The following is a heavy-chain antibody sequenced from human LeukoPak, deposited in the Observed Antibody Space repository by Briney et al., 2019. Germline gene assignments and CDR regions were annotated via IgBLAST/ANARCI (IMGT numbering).Heavy chain of an antibody. CDR3: ARGGVYSSGWYPEYFQR. Sequence: ASVTVSYKPSGYTFTGYHMHWVRQAPGQGLEGMGWINPISGGTKYGQKFQGRVTLTRDTSISTAYMELNSLTSDDTAVYYCARGGVYSSGWYPEYFQRWGQGTLVTVS. CDR1: GYTFTGYH. V-gene: IGHV1-2*02. CDR2: INPISGGT. D-gene: IGHD6-19*01. J-gene: IGHJ1*01.